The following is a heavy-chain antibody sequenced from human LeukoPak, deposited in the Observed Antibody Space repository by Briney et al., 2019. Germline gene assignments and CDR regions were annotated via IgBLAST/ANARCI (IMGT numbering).Heavy chain of an antibody. J-gene: IGHJ6*02. V-gene: IGHV3-11*01. D-gene: IGHD3-3*01. CDR1: GFTFSDYY. CDR2: ISSSGSTI. Sequence: PGGSLRLSCAASGFTFSDYYMSWIRQAPGKGLEWVSYISSSGSTIYYADSVKGRFTISRDNAKNSLYLQMSSLRAEDTAVYYCARDSPMVTIFGVVIKDYYGMDVWGQGTTVTVSS. CDR3: ARDSPMVTIFGVVIKDYYGMDV.